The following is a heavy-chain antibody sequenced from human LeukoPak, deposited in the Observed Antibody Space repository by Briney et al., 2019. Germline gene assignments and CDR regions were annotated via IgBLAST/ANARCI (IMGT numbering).Heavy chain of an antibody. V-gene: IGHV3-7*03. CDR1: GFSFSNYW. D-gene: IGHD6-6*01. J-gene: IGHJ4*02. CDR3: AKWKYSNSGIDDY. CDR2: IKEDGSLK. Sequence: GGSLRLSCAASGFSFSNYWMSWVRQAPGKGLEWVANIKEDGSLKYCLDSVKGRFTISRDNAKKSMYLQMNSLRVEDTAVYYCAKWKYSNSGIDDYWGQGTLVTVSS.